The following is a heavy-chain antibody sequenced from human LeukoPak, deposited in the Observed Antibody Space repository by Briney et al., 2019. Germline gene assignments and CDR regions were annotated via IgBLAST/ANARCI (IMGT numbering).Heavy chain of an antibody. CDR3: ARSPVWLEGNDY. CDR2: INPSGGST. CDR1: GYTFTSYY. D-gene: IGHD6-19*01. Sequence: GASVKVSCKASGYTFTSYYMHWVRQAPGQGLEWMGIINPSGGSTSYAQKFQGRVTMTRDTSISTAYMELSRLRSDDTAVYYCARSPVWLEGNDYWGQGTLVTVSS. J-gene: IGHJ4*02. V-gene: IGHV1-46*01.